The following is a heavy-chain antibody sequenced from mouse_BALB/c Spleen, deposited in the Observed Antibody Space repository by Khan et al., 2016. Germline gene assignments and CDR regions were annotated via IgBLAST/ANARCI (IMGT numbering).Heavy chain of an antibody. CDR1: GYTFTSYY. J-gene: IGHJ3*01. CDR3: TRGGYDGFAY. Sequence: VQLQESGAELVKPGASVKLSCKASGYTFTSYYMYWVKQRPGQGLEWIGEINPSNGGTNFNEKFKSKATLTVDKSSSTAYMQLSSLTSEDSAVYYCTRGGYDGFAYWGQGTLVTVSA. V-gene: IGHV1S81*02. CDR2: INPSNGGT. D-gene: IGHD2-3*01.